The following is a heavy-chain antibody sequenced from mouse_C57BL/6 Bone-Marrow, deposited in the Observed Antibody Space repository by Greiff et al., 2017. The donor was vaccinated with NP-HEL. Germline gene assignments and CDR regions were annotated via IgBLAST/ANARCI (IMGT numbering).Heavy chain of an antibody. Sequence: KESCKASGYTFTSYWMHWVKQRPGRGLEWIGRIDPNSGGTKYNEKFKSKATLTVDKPSSTAYMQLSSLTSEDSAVYYCARGEWLLPLVFAYWGQGTLVTVSA. D-gene: IGHD2-3*01. CDR2: IDPNSGGT. J-gene: IGHJ3*01. V-gene: IGHV1-72*01. CDR1: GYTFTSYW. CDR3: ARGEWLLPLVFAY.